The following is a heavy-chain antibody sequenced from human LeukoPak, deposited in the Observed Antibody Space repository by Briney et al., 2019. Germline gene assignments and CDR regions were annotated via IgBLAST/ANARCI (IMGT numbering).Heavy chain of an antibody. Sequence: RSGGSLRLSCAASGFTFSHYAMSWVRQAPGKGLEWVSAISGNGDITYYTDSVKGRFTVSRDNSKNTLYLQMNSLRAEDTAVYYCAKVTGGDMITYGGLDYWGQGTLVTVSS. CDR1: GFTFSHYA. CDR3: AKVTGGDMITYGGLDY. J-gene: IGHJ4*02. V-gene: IGHV3-23*01. CDR2: ISGNGDIT. D-gene: IGHD3-16*01.